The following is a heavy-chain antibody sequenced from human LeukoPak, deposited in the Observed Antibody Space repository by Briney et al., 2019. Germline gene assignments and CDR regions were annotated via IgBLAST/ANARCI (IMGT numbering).Heavy chain of an antibody. J-gene: IGHJ4*02. Sequence: GGSLRLSCAASGFTFSNAWMSWVRQAPGKGLEWVGRIKSKTDGGTTDYAAPVKGRFTISRDDSKNTLYLQMNSLKTEDTAVYYCTTEGSYYLVYYFDYWGQGTLVTVSS. V-gene: IGHV3-15*01. CDR1: GFTFSNAW. D-gene: IGHD3-10*01. CDR3: TTEGSYYLVYYFDY. CDR2: IKSKTDGGTT.